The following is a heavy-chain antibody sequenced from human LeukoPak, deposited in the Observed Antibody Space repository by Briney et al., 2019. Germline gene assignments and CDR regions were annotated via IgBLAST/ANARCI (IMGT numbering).Heavy chain of an antibody. D-gene: IGHD2-2*01. Sequence: GGSLRLSCAASVFTFSTYWMSWVRQAPGKGLEWVANIKQDGSDKYYVDSVKGRFTISRDNAKNSLFLQMNSLRAEDTAVYYCARVRCSSNSCFPDYWGQGTLVSVSS. CDR3: ARVRCSSNSCFPDY. J-gene: IGHJ4*02. CDR2: IKQDGSDK. V-gene: IGHV3-7*01. CDR1: VFTFSTYW.